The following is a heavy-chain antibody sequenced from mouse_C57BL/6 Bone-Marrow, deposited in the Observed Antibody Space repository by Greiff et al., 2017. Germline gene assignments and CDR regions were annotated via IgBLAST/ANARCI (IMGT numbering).Heavy chain of an antibody. J-gene: IGHJ4*01. Sequence: VHLVESGPELVKPGASVKISCKASGYSFTSYYIHWVKQRPGQGLEWIGWIYPGSGNTKYNEKFKGKATLTADTSSSTAYMQLSSLTSEDSAVYYCARSPTLWYYAMDYWGQGTSVTVSS. CDR1: GYSFTSYY. CDR3: ARSPTLWYYAMDY. V-gene: IGHV1-66*01. CDR2: IYPGSGNT. D-gene: IGHD1-1*02.